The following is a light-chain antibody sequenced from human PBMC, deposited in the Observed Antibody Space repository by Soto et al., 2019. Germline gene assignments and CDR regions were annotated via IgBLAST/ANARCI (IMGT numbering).Light chain of an antibody. CDR1: QTISSW. Sequence: DIHMTQSPSTLSASVGDRVTITCRASQTISSWLAWYQQKPGKPPKLLIYSASTLQSGVPSRFIGSGSGTDFSLTISSLQPEDFATYYCQQSYSFPRTFGRGTKVDIK. J-gene: IGKJ1*01. V-gene: IGKV1-39*01. CDR2: SAS. CDR3: QQSYSFPRT.